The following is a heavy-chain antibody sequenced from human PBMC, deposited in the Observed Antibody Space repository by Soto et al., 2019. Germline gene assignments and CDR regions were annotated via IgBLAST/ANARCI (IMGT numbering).Heavy chain of an antibody. CDR1: GFTFSNYG. CDR3: ARGGAARPDY. Sequence: GGSLRLSCAASGFTFSNYGMNWVRQAPGKGPEWVSYIGSIRSNINYADSVKGRFTISRDNAKNSVDLQMNSLRDEDTAVYYCARGGAARPDYWGQGTLVTVSS. V-gene: IGHV3-48*02. J-gene: IGHJ4*02. CDR2: IGSIRSNI. D-gene: IGHD6-6*01.